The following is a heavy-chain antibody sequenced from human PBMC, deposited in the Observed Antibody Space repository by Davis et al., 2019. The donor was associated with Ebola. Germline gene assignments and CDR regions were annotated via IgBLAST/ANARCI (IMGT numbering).Heavy chain of an antibody. Sequence: GESLKISCAASGFVFRNYVMSWVRQAPGKGLEWVAVLSHDESNKYADSVKGRFTISRDDSKNTLYLEIHSVRPEDTAVYYCARDFTYYFDSSGYYSAPNDALDIWGQGTKVTVSS. J-gene: IGHJ3*02. V-gene: IGHV3-30*03. CDR2: LSHDESNK. CDR1: GFVFRNYV. D-gene: IGHD3-22*01. CDR3: ARDFTYYFDSSGYYSAPNDALDI.